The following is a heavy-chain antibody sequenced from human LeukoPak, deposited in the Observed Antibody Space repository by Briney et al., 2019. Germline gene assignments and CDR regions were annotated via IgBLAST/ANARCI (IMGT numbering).Heavy chain of an antibody. V-gene: IGHV1-69*02. Sequence: ASVKVSCKASGGTFSSYTISWVRRAPGQGLEWMGRIIPILGIANYAQKFQGRVTITADKSTSTAYMELSSLRSEDTAVYYCARDCGYSYGLGGNWFDPWGQGTLVTVSS. CDR2: IIPILGIA. CDR3: ARDCGYSYGLGGNWFDP. D-gene: IGHD5-18*01. J-gene: IGHJ5*02. CDR1: GGTFSSYT.